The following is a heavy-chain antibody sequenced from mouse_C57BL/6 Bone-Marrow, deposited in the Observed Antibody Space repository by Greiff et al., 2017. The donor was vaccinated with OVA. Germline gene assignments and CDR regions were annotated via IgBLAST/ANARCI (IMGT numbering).Heavy chain of an antibody. V-gene: IGHV8-8*01. D-gene: IGHD1-1*02. CDR3: ARIGDYFYWYFDV. CDR2: IWWDDDN. J-gene: IGHJ1*03. CDR1: GFSLSTFGMG. Sequence: SGPGILQPSQTLSLTCSFSGFSLSTFGMGVGWIRQPSGKGLEWLAHIWWDDDNYYNPALKSRLTISKDTSKNHVFLKISSVDTADTATYYCARIGDYFYWYFDVWGTGTTVTVSS.